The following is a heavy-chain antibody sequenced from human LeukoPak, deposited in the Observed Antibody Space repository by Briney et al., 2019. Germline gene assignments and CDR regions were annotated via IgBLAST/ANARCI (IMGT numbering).Heavy chain of an antibody. D-gene: IGHD5-18*01. J-gene: IGHJ4*02. Sequence: GGSLRLSCAASRFTLRNFWMSWVRQAPGKGLEWVANIRQDGSEKHYVDSAKGRFTISRDNSKNSLYLQMNSLRTEDTAFYYYAKDIGERGYKDYWGQGTLVTVST. CDR1: RFTLRNFW. CDR2: IRQDGSEK. V-gene: IGHV3-7*05. CDR3: AKDIGERGYKDY.